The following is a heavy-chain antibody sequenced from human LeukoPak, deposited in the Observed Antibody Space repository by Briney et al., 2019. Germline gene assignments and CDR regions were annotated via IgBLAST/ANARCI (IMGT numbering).Heavy chain of an antibody. D-gene: IGHD6-19*01. Sequence: PSETLSLTCAVSGYSISSGYYWGWIRQPPGKGLEWIGNIYYSGSTYYKPSLKTRVTISVDTSKNQFSLKLTSVTAADTAVYYCARHASVDGNWPRPLDYWGQGSLVTVSS. J-gene: IGHJ4*02. CDR2: IYYSGST. V-gene: IGHV4-38-2*01. CDR3: ARHASVDGNWPRPLDY. CDR1: GYSISSGYY.